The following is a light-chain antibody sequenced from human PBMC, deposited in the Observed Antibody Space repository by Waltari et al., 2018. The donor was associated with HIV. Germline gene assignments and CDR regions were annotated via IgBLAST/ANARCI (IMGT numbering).Light chain of an antibody. CDR1: SSDVGGSNY. CDR2: DVG. V-gene: IGLV2-11*01. J-gene: IGLJ3*02. Sequence: QSALTQPRSVSGSPGQSVTISCTATSSDVGGSNYVSWYQQHPGKAPQLMIYDVGKRPSGVPDRFSGSKSGNTASLTISGLQAEDEADYYCCSHALSNTWVFGGGTKLTVL. CDR3: CSHALSNTWV.